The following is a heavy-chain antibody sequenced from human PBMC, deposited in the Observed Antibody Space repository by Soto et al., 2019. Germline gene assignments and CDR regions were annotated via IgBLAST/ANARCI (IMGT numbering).Heavy chain of an antibody. CDR3: AKANAYCYDSSGSWGAFDI. J-gene: IGHJ3*02. V-gene: IGHV3-43*02. Sequence: GESLKISCAASGFTFDDYAMHWVRQAPGKGLEWVSLISGDGGSTYYADSVKGRFTISRDNSKNSLYLQMNSLRTEDTALYYCAKANAYCYDSSGSWGAFDIWGQGTMVTVSS. CDR1: GFTFDDYA. D-gene: IGHD3-22*01. CDR2: ISGDGGST.